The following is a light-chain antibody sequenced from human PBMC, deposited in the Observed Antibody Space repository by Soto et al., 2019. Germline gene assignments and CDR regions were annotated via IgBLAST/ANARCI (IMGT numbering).Light chain of an antibody. CDR1: SSDVGGYKY. J-gene: IGLJ1*01. Sequence: LTQPASVSGSPGQSITISCTGTSSDVGGYKYVSWYQQHPGKAPKLMIYEVSNRPSGVSNRFSGSKSGNTASLTISGLQAEDEADYYCTSFTSASTYVFGSGTKVTVL. CDR2: EVS. V-gene: IGLV2-14*01. CDR3: TSFTSASTYV.